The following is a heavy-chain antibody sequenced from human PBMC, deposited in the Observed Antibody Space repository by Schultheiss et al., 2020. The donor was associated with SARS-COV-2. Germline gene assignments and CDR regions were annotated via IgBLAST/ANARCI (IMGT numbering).Heavy chain of an antibody. CDR2: IKSDASST. Sequence: GGSLRLSCAASGFIFSSYWMHWVRQVSGKGLVWVSRIKSDASSTMYADLAKGRFTISRDNAKNSLYLQMNSLRAEDTALYYCAKSMGPGCFSSGGSCFGSLGDYWGQGTLVTVSS. J-gene: IGHJ4*02. CDR1: GFIFSSYW. D-gene: IGHD2-15*01. V-gene: IGHV3-74*03. CDR3: AKSMGPGCFSSGGSCFGSLGDY.